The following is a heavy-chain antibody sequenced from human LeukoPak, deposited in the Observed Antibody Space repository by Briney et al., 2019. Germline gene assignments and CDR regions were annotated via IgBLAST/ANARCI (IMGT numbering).Heavy chain of an antibody. V-gene: IGHV3-53*01. Sequence: PGGSLRLSCTVSGFTVSINSMSWVRHAPGKGLEWVSFIYSGGNTHYSDSVKGRFTISRDNSKNTLYLQINRLRAEDTAVYYCARRAGEYSHPYDYWGQGTLVTVSS. D-gene: IGHD2/OR15-2a*01. CDR2: IYSGGNT. CDR1: GFTVSINS. J-gene: IGHJ4*02. CDR3: ARRAGEYSHPYDY.